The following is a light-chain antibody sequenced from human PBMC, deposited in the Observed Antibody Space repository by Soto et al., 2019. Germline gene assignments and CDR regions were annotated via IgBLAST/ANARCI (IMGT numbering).Light chain of an antibody. J-gene: IGKJ1*01. CDR1: QSVSSSY. CDR3: QHYGSSWWT. Sequence: EIVLTQSPGTLSLSPGERATLSCRASQSVSSSYLAWYQQNPGQAPRLLIYGASSRATGTPDRFSGSGSGTDFTLTISRLEPEDFAVYYCQHYGSSWWTFGQGTKVEVK. V-gene: IGKV3-20*01. CDR2: GAS.